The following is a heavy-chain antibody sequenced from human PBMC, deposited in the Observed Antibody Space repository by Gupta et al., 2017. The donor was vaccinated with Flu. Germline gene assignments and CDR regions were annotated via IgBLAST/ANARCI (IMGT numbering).Heavy chain of an antibody. CDR1: GFTVSSNY. CDR3: ARNLVVVPAAMSYYYYYGMDV. Sequence: EVQLVESGGGLVQPGGSLRLSCAASGFTVSSNYMSWVRQAPGKGLEWVSVIYSGGSTYYADSVKGRFTISRDNSKNTLYLQMNSLRAEDTAVYYCARNLVVVPAAMSYYYYYGMDVWGQGTTVTVSS. CDR2: IYSGGST. J-gene: IGHJ6*02. D-gene: IGHD2-2*01. V-gene: IGHV3-66*02.